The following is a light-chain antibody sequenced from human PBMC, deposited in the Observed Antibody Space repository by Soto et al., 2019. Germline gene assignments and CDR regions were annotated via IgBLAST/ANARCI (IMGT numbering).Light chain of an antibody. V-gene: IGLV1-40*01. CDR3: ASWDDNLNGGV. J-gene: IGLJ3*02. CDR1: SSDIGAGYR. CDR2: DNT. Sequence: QSVLTQPPSVSGAPGARVTISCTGSSSDIGAGYRVRWYQQVPGTAPKLLIYDNTNRPSGVSVRFSGSKSGTSASLAISGLQAEDEADYYCASWDDNLNGGVFGGGT.